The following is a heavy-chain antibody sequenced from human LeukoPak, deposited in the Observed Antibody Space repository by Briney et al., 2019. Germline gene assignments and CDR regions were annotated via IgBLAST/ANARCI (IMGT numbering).Heavy chain of an antibody. CDR1: GFSFSSFS. CDR2: IGVSGTT. J-gene: IGHJ4*02. Sequence: SGGSLTLSCAASGFSFSSFSMSWVRQAPGKGLEWVSAIGVSGTTYYAESVKGRFTISRDSSKNTVYLQINGLRDEDTAVYYCARPDPEGRYWGSDYWGQGTLVTVSS. V-gene: IGHV3-23*01. CDR3: ARPDPEGRYWGSDY. D-gene: IGHD7-27*01.